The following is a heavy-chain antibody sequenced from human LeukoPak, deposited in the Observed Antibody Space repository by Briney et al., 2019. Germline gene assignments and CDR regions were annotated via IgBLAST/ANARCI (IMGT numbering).Heavy chain of an antibody. J-gene: IGHJ4*02. CDR1: GYTFTSYY. V-gene: IGHV1-46*01. Sequence: GASVKVSCKASGYTFTSYYMHWVRQAPGQGLEWMGIINPSGGSTSYAQKFQGRVTMTRDTSTSAVYMELSSLRSEDTAVYYCARGYIAVAGEKAGLFDYWGQGTLVTVSS. CDR3: ARGYIAVAGEKAGLFDY. D-gene: IGHD6-19*01. CDR2: INPSGGST.